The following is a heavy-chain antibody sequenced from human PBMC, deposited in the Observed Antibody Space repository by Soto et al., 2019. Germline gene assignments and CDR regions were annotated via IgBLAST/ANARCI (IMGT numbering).Heavy chain of an antibody. D-gene: IGHD5-18*01. Sequence: QVQLVQSGAEGKKLGASVKVSCKASGYTFTAYYIHWVRQAPGQGLEWVGWINPNSGDTNYAQRFQGWVTMTGDTSVSTAYMDLTRLRSDDTAVYYCARGGYTYGYGLDYWGQGTLVTVSS. CDR3: ARGGYTYGYGLDY. V-gene: IGHV1-2*04. CDR1: GYTFTAYY. J-gene: IGHJ4*02. CDR2: INPNSGDT.